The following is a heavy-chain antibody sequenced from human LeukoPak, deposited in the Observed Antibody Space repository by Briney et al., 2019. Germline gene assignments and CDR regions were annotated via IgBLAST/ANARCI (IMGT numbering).Heavy chain of an antibody. D-gene: IGHD3-22*01. CDR2: ISSNGGST. CDR1: GFTFSSYA. J-gene: IGHJ4*02. V-gene: IGHV3-64D*09. CDR3: VKEAYYYDSSGYYYYFDY. Sequence: GGSLRLSCSASGFTFSSYAMHWVRQAPGKGLEYVSAISSNGGSTYYADSVKGRFTISRDNSKNTLYLQMSSLRAEDTAVYYCVKEAYYYDSSGYYYYFDYWGQTTVVTLCS.